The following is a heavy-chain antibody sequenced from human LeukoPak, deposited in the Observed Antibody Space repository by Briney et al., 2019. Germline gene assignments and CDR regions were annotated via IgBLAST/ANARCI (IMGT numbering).Heavy chain of an antibody. CDR2: IIPIFGTA. CDR3: ARDYCSSTSCYFDL. CDR1: GGTFSSYA. J-gene: IGHJ2*01. V-gene: IGHV1-69*13. D-gene: IGHD2-2*01. Sequence: ASVKVSCKASGGTFSSYAISWVRQAPGQGLEWMGGIIPIFGTANYAQKFQGRVTITADESTSTAYMELSSLRSEDTAVYYCARDYCSSTSCYFDLWGRGTLVTVSS.